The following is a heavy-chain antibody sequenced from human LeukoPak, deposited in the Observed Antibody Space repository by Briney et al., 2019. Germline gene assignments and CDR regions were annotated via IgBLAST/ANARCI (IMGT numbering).Heavy chain of an antibody. J-gene: IGHJ4*02. Sequence: PGRSLRLSCAASGVAFDSHGMHWVRQAPGKGLEWVAVIWYDGSKDYADSVKGRFTISRDNSKNTLYLQMNSLRAEDMAVYYCARARNNYDRSGFSALDYWGQGTLVTVSS. V-gene: IGHV3-33*01. D-gene: IGHD3-22*01. CDR1: GVAFDSHG. CDR2: IWYDGSK. CDR3: ARARNNYDRSGFSALDY.